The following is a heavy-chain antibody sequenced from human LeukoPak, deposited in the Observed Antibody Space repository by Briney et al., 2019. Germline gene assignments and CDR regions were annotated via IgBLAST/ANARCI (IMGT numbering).Heavy chain of an antibody. J-gene: IGHJ4*02. CDR2: IYHSGST. V-gene: IGHV4-38-2*01. CDR1: GYSISSGYY. Sequence: SETLSLTCAVSGYSISSGYYWGWIRQPPGKGLEWIGSIYHSGSTYYNPSLKSRVTISVYTSKNQFSLKLSSVTAADTAVYYCARVSQEWEHKGGFDYWGQGALVTVSS. D-gene: IGHD1-26*01. CDR3: ARVSQEWEHKGGFDY.